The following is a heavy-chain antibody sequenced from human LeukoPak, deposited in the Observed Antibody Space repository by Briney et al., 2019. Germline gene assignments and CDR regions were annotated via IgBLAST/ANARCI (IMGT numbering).Heavy chain of an antibody. CDR2: ISAYNGNT. D-gene: IGHD4-17*01. CDR3: ARDTDYGDYIMQFDP. J-gene: IGHJ5*02. CDR1: GYTFTSYG. V-gene: IGHV1-18*01. Sequence: GASVKVSCKASGYTFTSYGISWVRQAPGQGLEWMGWISAYNGNTNYAQKLQSRVTMTTDTSTSTAYMELRSLRSDDTAVYYCARDTDYGDYIMQFDPWGQGTLVTVSS.